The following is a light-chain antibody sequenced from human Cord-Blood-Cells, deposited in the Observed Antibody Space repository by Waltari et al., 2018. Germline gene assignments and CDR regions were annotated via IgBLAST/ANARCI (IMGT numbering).Light chain of an antibody. V-gene: IGLV2-14*01. CDR3: SSYTSSSTLV. CDR1: SSYVGGYNY. CDR2: EVS. J-gene: IGLJ2*01. Sequence: QSALTQPPSVSGSPGPSITISCNGTSSYVGGYNYVSWYQQHPGKAPKLMIYEVSNRPSGVSNRFSGSKSGNTASLTISGLQAEDEADYYCSSYTSSSTLVFGGGTKLTVL.